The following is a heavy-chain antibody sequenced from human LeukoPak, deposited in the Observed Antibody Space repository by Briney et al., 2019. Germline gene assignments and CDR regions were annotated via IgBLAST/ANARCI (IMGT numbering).Heavy chain of an antibody. CDR1: GFTFSSYW. J-gene: IGHJ4*02. Sequence: GSLRLSCAASGFTFSSYWMHWVRQDPGKGLVWVSAINNGGSTTAYADSVKGRFTISRDNAKNTLYLQMNSLRAEDTAVYYCARRAPTRYFDYWGQGTLVTVSS. D-gene: IGHD5-24*01. CDR3: ARRAPTRYFDY. CDR2: INNGGSTT. V-gene: IGHV3-74*01.